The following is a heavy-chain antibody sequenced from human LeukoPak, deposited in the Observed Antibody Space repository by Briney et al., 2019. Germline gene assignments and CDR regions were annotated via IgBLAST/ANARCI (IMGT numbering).Heavy chain of an antibody. D-gene: IGHD6-19*01. CDR3: ASDSIAVAGTDY. CDR1: GGSISSSNW. J-gene: IGHJ4*02. CDR2: IHHSGST. Sequence: SETLSLTCAVSGGSISSSNWWTWVRQPPGKGLEWIGEIHHSGSTNYNPSLKSRVTISIDKSKNQFSLELSSVTAADTAVYYCASDSIAVAGTDYWGQGTLVTVSS. V-gene: IGHV4-4*02.